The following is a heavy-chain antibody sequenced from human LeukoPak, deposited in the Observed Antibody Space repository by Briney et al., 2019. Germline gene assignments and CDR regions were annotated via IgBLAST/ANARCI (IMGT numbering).Heavy chain of an antibody. CDR1: GFTFSSYG. CDR3: AKENIVVVPAAIRYFDY. D-gene: IGHD2-2*01. Sequence: PGGSLRLSCAASGFTFSSYGMHWVRQAPGKGLEWVAFIRYDGSNKYYADSVKGRFTISRDNSKNTLYLQMNSLRAEDTAVYYCAKENIVVVPAAIRYFDYWGQGTLVTVSS. J-gene: IGHJ4*02. CDR2: IRYDGSNK. V-gene: IGHV3-30*02.